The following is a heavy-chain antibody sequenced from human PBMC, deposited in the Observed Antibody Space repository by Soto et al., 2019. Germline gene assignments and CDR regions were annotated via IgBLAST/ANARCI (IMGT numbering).Heavy chain of an antibody. CDR3: ARPLVAGTNYYYYGMDV. CDR2: IYPGDSDT. D-gene: IGHD6-19*01. V-gene: IGHV5-51*01. CDR1: EYSFTSYW. Sequence: PGESLKISCKGSEYSFTSYWIGWVRQMPGKGLEWMGIIYPGDSDTRYSPSFQGQVTISADKSISTAYLQWSSLKASDTAMYYCARPLVAGTNYYYYGMDVWGQGTTVTVSS. J-gene: IGHJ6*02.